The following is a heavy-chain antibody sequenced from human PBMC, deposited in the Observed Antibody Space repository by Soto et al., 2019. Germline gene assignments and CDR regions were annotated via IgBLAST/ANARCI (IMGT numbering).Heavy chain of an antibody. CDR3: ARQGSPTTDY. D-gene: IGHD1-1*01. J-gene: IGHJ4*02. CDR2: INYTGGT. V-gene: IGHV4-34*01. CDR1: GGSFSGYY. Sequence: QVQLQQWGAGLLKPSETLSLTCAVYGGSFSGYYWSWIRQSPGTGLEWIGDINYTGGTNYNPSLKSRLTISVDTSKNQFSLNLTSVTAADTAVYYCARQGSPTTDYWGQGTRVTVSS.